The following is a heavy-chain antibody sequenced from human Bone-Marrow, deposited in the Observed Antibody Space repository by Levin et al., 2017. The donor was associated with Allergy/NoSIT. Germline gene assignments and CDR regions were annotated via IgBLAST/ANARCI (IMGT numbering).Heavy chain of an antibody. V-gene: IGHV4-61*02. CDR3: ARDRLASLYYYSMDV. Sequence: PSETLSLTCSVSGGSISSGRYYSTWVRQSAGKGLEWIGRIYTTGSTNYNPSLESRVTISRDTFKKEVYLTLSSVTAAATAVYYCARDRLASLYYYSMDVWGRGTTVIVSS. CDR1: GGSISSGRYY. CDR2: IYTTGST. J-gene: IGHJ6*03.